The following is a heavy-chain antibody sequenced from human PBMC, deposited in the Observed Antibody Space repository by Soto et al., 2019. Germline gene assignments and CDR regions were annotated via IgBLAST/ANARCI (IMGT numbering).Heavy chain of an antibody. J-gene: IGHJ4*02. CDR3: ARVDSSGYYYYH. D-gene: IGHD3-22*01. CDR1: GGTFSSYA. Sequence: SVKVSCKASGGTFSSYAISWVRQAPGQGLEWMGGIIPIFGTANYAQKFQGRVTITADESTSTAYMELSSLRSEDTAVYYCARVDSSGYYYYHWGQGTLVTVPS. V-gene: IGHV1-69*13. CDR2: IIPIFGTA.